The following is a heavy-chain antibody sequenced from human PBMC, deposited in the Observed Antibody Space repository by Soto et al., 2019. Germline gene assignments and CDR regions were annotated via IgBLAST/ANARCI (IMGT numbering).Heavy chain of an antibody. J-gene: IGHJ4*02. D-gene: IGHD5-12*01. CDR1: GFSLSKYW. V-gene: IGHV3-74*01. CDR3: VRIRRGDGYTFGY. CDR2: INIDGSTT. Sequence: EVQLVESGGVSVQPGGSLRLSCAASGFSLSKYWMHWVRQAPGKGLVWVSRINIDGSTTTYADSVKGRFTISRDNAKNTLYLQMNSLRDEDTAVYYCVRIRRGDGYTFGYWGQGTLVTVSS.